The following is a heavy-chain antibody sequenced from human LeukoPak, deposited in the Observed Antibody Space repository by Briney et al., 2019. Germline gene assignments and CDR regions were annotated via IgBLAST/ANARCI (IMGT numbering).Heavy chain of an antibody. CDR3: ARGESSYCSGGCYFVS. D-gene: IGHD2-21*02. V-gene: IGHV4-34*01. CDR1: GGSFSGYY. J-gene: IGHJ5*01. Sequence: PSETLSLTCAVYGGSFSGYYWSWIRQPPGKGLEWIGEINHSGSTNYNPSLKSRVTISVDTSKNQFSLKLSSVTAADTAVYYCARGESSYCSGGCYFVSWGQGTLVTISS. CDR2: INHSGST.